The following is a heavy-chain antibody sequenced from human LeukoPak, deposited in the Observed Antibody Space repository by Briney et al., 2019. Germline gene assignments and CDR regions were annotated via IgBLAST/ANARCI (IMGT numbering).Heavy chain of an antibody. CDR3: ARDSGGVLGDYYYYMDV. J-gene: IGHJ6*03. V-gene: IGHV4-59*01. CDR1: GGSISSYY. Sequence: SETLSLTCTVSGGSISSYYWSWIRQPPGKGLEWIGYIYYSGSTNYNPSLKSRVTISVDTSKNQFSLKLSSVTAADTAVYYCARDSGGVLGDYYYYMDVWGKGTTVTVSS. CDR2: IYYSGST. D-gene: IGHD2-8*01.